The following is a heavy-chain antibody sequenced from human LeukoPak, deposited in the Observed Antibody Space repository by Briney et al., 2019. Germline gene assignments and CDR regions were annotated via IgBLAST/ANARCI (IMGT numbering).Heavy chain of an antibody. CDR3: ARDPYGSGGYYDY. J-gene: IGHJ4*02. CDR2: IKQDGSEK. D-gene: IGHD3-10*01. CDR1: GFTFSRNW. Sequence: PGGSLRLSCGASGFTFSRNWMSWVRQAPGKGLEWVANIKQDGSEKYYVDSVKGRFTISRDNAKNSLYLQMNSLRAEDTAVYYCARDPYGSGGYYDYWGQGTLVTVSS. V-gene: IGHV3-7*01.